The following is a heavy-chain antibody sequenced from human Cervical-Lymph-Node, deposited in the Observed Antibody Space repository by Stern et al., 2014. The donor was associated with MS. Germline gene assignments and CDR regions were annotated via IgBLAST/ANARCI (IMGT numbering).Heavy chain of an antibody. D-gene: IGHD3-3*01. V-gene: IGHV3-21*01. J-gene: IGHJ6*02. CDR3: ARSWSYEYGMDV. Sequence: EVQLVESGGGLVKPGGSLRLSCAASGFTFTTFTMNWVRQAPGKGLEWVSSISSSRTHIYHADSVKGRFTISRDNSKTSLYLQMNSLRAEDTAVYYCARSWSYEYGMDVWGQGTTVTVSS. CDR2: ISSSRTHI. CDR1: GFTFTTFT.